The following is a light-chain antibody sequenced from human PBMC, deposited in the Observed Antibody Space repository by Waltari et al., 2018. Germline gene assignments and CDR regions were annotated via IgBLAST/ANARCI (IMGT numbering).Light chain of an antibody. CDR2: KVS. Sequence: VVMTQSPLSLPGTLGQPASISCRSSQSLVHSDGNTYLEWFQQRPGQSPRRLIYKVSNRDAGVPDRFSGSGSGTDFTLKISRVEAEDVGLYYCMPVTHWPHTFGQGTSLEI. J-gene: IGKJ2*01. V-gene: IGKV2-30*02. CDR1: QSLVHSDGNTY. CDR3: MPVTHWPHT.